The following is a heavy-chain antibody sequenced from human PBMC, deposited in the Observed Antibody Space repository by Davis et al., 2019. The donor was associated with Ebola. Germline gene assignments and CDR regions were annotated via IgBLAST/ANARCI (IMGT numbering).Heavy chain of an antibody. CDR2: ISETGERT. CDR3: ARDLKATVVRKCFGN. Sequence: GESLKTPRKASGFTFSDYAINWVRQAPGKGLEWVSVISETGERTYYADSVKGRFTISRDRSTNTVHLHMNSVRVEDTAVYYCARDLKATVVRKCFGNWGQGTPVSVST. V-gene: IGHV3-23*01. D-gene: IGHD4-23*01. J-gene: IGHJ4*02. CDR1: GFTFSDYA.